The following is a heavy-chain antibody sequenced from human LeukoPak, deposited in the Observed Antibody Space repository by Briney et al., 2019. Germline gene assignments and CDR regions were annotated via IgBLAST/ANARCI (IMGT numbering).Heavy chain of an antibody. CDR3: ARDLVGATISGY. Sequence: ASVTVSFKASGYTFTSYGISWVRQAPGQGLEWMGWISAYNGNTNYARKFQGRVTMTTDTSTSTAYMELRSLRSDDTAVYFCARDLVGATISGYWGQGTLVTVSS. V-gene: IGHV1-18*01. D-gene: IGHD1-26*01. J-gene: IGHJ4*02. CDR1: GYTFTSYG. CDR2: ISAYNGNT.